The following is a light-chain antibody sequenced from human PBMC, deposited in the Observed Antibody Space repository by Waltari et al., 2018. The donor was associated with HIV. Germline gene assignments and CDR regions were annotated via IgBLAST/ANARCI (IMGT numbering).Light chain of an antibody. CDR2: ERK. CDR1: SSNIGNNY. CDR3: GTWDSSLRGGPRV. V-gene: IGLV1-51*01. J-gene: IGLJ3*02. Sequence: QSVLTQPPSVSAAPGQTVTISRSRRSSNIGNNYVSWSQQLPGAARQRVSAERKTGPSGIQDRFSGCKSGASAALGITGHQTGDEAGEYWGTWDSSLRGGPRVLAGGTKLPVV.